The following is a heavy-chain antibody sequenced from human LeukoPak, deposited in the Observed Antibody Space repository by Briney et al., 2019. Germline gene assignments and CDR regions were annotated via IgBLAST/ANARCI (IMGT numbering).Heavy chain of an antibody. D-gene: IGHD6-13*01. CDR2: ISYDGSDK. V-gene: IGHV3-30*18. CDR1: GSTSITMA. CDR3: AKDLVGSSWSHGFDY. Sequence: GGSLSSSVPAPGSTSITMAINWSGQAPGKGLKWVAVISYDGSDKSYADSVKGRFTISRDNSKNTLYLQMNSLRAEDTAVYYCAKDLVGSSWSHGFDYWGQGTLVTVSS. J-gene: IGHJ4*02.